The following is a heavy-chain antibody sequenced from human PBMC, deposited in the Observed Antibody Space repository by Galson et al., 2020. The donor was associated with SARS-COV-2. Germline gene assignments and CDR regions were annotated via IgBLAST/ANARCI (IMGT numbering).Heavy chain of an antibody. CDR2: ISYDGSNK. CDR1: GFTFSSYG. J-gene: IGHJ4*02. D-gene: IGHD2-2*01. CDR3: AKGSDIVVVPAGYFDY. V-gene: IGHV3-30*18. Sequence: GGSLRLSCAASGFTFSSYGMHWVRQAPGKGLEWVAVISYDGSNKYYADSVKGRFTISRDNSKNTLYLQMNSLRAEDTAVYYCAKGSDIVVVPAGYFDYWGQGTLVTVSS.